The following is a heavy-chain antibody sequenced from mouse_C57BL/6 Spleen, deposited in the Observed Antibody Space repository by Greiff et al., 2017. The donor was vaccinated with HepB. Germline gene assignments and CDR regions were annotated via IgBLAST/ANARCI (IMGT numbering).Heavy chain of an antibody. CDR2: INYDGSST. CDR3: ARDQHDYDSDWYFDV. D-gene: IGHD2-4*01. Sequence: DVQLVESEGGLVQPGSSMKLSCTASGFTFSDYYMAWVRQVPEKGLEWVANINYDGSSTYYLDSLKSRFIISRDNAKNILYLQMSSLKSEDTATYYCARDQHDYDSDWYFDVWGTGTTVTVSS. CDR1: GFTFSDYY. V-gene: IGHV5-16*01. J-gene: IGHJ1*03.